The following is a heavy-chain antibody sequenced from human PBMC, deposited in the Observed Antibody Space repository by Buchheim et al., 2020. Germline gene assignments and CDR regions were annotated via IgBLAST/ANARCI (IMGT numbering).Heavy chain of an antibody. J-gene: IGHJ6*02. Sequence: QLQLQESGPGLVKPLQTLSLTCTVSGGSINRGGYYWSWIRQHSVRGLEWIGYIYYTGATYYSTSLKSLVSIPVDMSKNQFSLRVNSVTAADTAVYFCARDGYNNFGEYFAMDVWGQGT. CDR1: GGSINRGGYY. V-gene: IGHV4-31*01. CDR2: IYYTGAT. D-gene: IGHD4-11*01. CDR3: ARDGYNNFGEYFAMDV.